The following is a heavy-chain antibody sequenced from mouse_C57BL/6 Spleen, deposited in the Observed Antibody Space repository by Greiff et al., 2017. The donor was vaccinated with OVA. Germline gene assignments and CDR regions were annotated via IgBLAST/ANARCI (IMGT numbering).Heavy chain of an antibody. CDR3: ARAYGSSLYYAMDY. Sequence: QVQLQQPGAELVKPGASVKLSCKASGYTFTSYWMHWVKQRPGRGLEWIGRIDPNSGCTKYNEKFKSKATLTVDKPSSTAYMQLSSLTSEDSAVYYCARAYGSSLYYAMDYWGQGTSVTVSS. CDR2: IDPNSGCT. J-gene: IGHJ4*01. D-gene: IGHD1-1*01. CDR1: GYTFTSYW. V-gene: IGHV1-72*01.